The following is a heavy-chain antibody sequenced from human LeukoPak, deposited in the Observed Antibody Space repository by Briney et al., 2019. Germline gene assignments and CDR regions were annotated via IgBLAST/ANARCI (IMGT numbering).Heavy chain of an antibody. Sequence: PGGSLRLSCAASGFTFSSYAMSWVRQAPGKGLEWVSAISGSGGSTYYADSVKGRFTISRDNSKNTLYLQMNSLRAEDTAMYYCARDRRYCNTPSCYVDAFDMWGQGTMVTVSS. J-gene: IGHJ3*02. CDR1: GFTFSSYA. V-gene: IGHV3-23*01. CDR3: ARDRRYCNTPSCYVDAFDM. CDR2: ISGSGGST. D-gene: IGHD2-2*01.